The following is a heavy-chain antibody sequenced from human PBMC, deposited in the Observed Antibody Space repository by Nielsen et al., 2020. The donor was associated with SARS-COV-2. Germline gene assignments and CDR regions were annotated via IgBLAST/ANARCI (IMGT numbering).Heavy chain of an antibody. V-gene: IGHV5-51*01. CDR3: AREGRDDSGTERRGMDV. CDR1: GYTFTTYW. J-gene: IGHJ6*02. D-gene: IGHD3-10*01. Sequence: GESLKISCKTSGYTFTTYWIGWVRQMPGKGLEWMGIIYPGDSDTRYSPSFQGQVTISADESISTTYLQWRSLKASDTAIYYCAREGRDDSGTERRGMDVWGRGTTVTVS. CDR2: IYPGDSDT.